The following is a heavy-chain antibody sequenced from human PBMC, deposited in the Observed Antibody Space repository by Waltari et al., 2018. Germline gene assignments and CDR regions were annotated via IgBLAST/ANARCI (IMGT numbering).Heavy chain of an antibody. CDR3: ARGGSVYYYYYGMDV. D-gene: IGHD3-10*01. V-gene: IGHV4-34*01. CDR2: INNSGST. Sequence: QVQLQQWGAGLLKPSETLSLTCAVYGGSFSGYYWSWIRQPPGKGLEWIGEINNSGSTNYNRSLKSRVTISVDTAKNQFSLKLSSVTAADTAVYYCARGGSVYYYYYGMDVWGQGTTVTVSS. J-gene: IGHJ6*02. CDR1: GGSFSGYY.